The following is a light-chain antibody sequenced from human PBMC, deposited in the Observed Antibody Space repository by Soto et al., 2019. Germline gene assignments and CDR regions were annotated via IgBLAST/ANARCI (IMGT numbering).Light chain of an antibody. CDR3: QEHDQWPLT. Sequence: EVVLTQSPATLSSSVGDRATLFCTASQSIGSHLAWYQQKPGQPPRLLIYDASNRPSGVPSRFSGSVSGTFFTLTISSLEPEDFVIYYGQEHDQWPLTFGGGTKVEFK. V-gene: IGKV3-11*01. CDR1: QSIGSH. CDR2: DAS. J-gene: IGKJ4*01.